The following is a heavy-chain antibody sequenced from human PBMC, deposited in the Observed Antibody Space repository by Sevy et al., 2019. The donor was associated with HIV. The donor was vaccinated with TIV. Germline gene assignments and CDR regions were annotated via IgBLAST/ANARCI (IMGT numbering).Heavy chain of an antibody. CDR3: ARAFIVARGTRFHY. CDR2: IKQDGSEE. D-gene: IGHD5-12*01. V-gene: IGHV3-7*01. CDR1: GFTFSSYW. Sequence: GGSLRLSCAASGFTFSSYWMTWVRRAPGKGLEWVANIKQDGSEEYYVDSLKGRFTISRDNAKNSLYLQMNSLRAEATAVYYCARAFIVARGTRFHYWGQGALVTVSS. J-gene: IGHJ4*02.